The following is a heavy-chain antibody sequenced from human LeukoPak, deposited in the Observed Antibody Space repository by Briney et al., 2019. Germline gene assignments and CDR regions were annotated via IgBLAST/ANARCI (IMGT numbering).Heavy chain of an antibody. CDR1: GFTFSSYA. Sequence: SGGSLRLSCAASGFTFSSYAMSCVRQAPGKGLEWVSAITGSGGSTYYADSVKGRFTISRDNSKNTLYLQMSSLRAEDTAVYYCAKGYGDYVGYYYYGMDVWGQGTTVTVSS. V-gene: IGHV3-23*01. CDR2: ITGSGGST. J-gene: IGHJ6*02. D-gene: IGHD4-17*01. CDR3: AKGYGDYVGYYYYGMDV.